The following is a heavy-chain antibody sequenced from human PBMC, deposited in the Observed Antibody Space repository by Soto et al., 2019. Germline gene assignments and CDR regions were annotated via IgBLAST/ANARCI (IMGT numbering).Heavy chain of an antibody. CDR3: ARAPYYDFWSGSLDY. Sequence: GGSLRLSCAASGFTFSSYWMHWVRQAPGKGLVWVSRINSDESSTSYADSVKGRSTISRDNAKNTLYLQMNSLRAEDTAVYYCARAPYYDFWSGSLDYWGQGTLVTVSS. J-gene: IGHJ4*02. V-gene: IGHV3-74*01. D-gene: IGHD3-3*01. CDR2: INSDESST. CDR1: GFTFSSYW.